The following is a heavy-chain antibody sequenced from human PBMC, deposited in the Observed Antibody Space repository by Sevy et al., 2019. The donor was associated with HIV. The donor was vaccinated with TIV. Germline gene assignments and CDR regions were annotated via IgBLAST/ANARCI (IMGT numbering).Heavy chain of an antibody. CDR2: ISSGDNT. CDR1: GFTFSSYA. V-gene: IGHV3-23*01. CDR3: AKHYGSGAFDI. J-gene: IGHJ3*02. Sequence: GESLKISCAASGFTFSSYAVSWVRQAPGKGLEWVSAISSGDNTYYADSVKGRFTISRDNSKNTLYLQMNSLRAEDTAVYYCAKHYGSGAFDIWGQGTMVTVSS. D-gene: IGHD6-25*01.